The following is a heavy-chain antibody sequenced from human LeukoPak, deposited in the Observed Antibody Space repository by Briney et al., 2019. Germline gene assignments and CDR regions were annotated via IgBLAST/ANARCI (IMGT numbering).Heavy chain of an antibody. Sequence: SETLSLTCTVSRDSISRYYWSWIRQPPGKGLEWIGYIYYSGSTNYNPSLKSRVTISVDTSKNQFSLKLTSVTAADTAVYHCGRYRSAGSEGIGIDYWGQGILVTVSS. V-gene: IGHV4-59*01. CDR2: IYYSGST. D-gene: IGHD6-13*01. J-gene: IGHJ4*02. CDR1: RDSISRYY. CDR3: GRYRSAGSEGIGIDY.